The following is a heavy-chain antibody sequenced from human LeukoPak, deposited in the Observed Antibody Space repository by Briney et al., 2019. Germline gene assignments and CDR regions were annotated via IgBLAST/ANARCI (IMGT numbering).Heavy chain of an antibody. J-gene: IGHJ5*02. D-gene: IGHD4-17*01. V-gene: IGHV7-4-1*02. CDR3: ARAVWLGDLPPNWFDP. CDR2: ISTNTGNP. CDR1: GYTFSKYA. Sequence: ASVKVSCKASGYTFSKYAMNWVRQVPGQGLEWMGWISTNTGNPMYAQDFRGRFVFSLDTSVSTTYLQISSLKPEDTAVYYCARAVWLGDLPPNWFDPWGQGTLVTVSS.